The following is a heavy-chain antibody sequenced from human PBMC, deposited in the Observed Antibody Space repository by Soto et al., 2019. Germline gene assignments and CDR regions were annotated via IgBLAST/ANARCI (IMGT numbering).Heavy chain of an antibody. J-gene: IGHJ6*02. CDR2: ISISSSYT. D-gene: IGHD3-10*02. CDR1: GFTFSDYY. Sequence: PGGSLRLSCAASGFTFSDYYISWSRQAPGKGLEWVSYISISSSYTNYADSVKGRFTISRDNAKNSLYLQMNSLRAEDTAVYYCARVVRGYMGGGDYYYYGMDVWGQGTTVTVSS. CDR3: ARVVRGYMGGGDYYYYGMDV. V-gene: IGHV3-11*06.